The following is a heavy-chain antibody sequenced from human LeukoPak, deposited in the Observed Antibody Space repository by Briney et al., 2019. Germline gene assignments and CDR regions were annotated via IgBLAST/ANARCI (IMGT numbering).Heavy chain of an antibody. Sequence: KPSETLSLTCTVPGGSISSYYWSWIRQPPGKGLEWIGYIYYSGSTNYNPSLESRVTISVDTSKNQFSLKLSSVTAADTAVYYCARGIMRGGYYYYYYYMDVWGKGTTVTVSS. J-gene: IGHJ6*03. V-gene: IGHV4-59*01. CDR3: ARGIMRGGYYYYYYYMDV. CDR1: GGSISSYY. CDR2: IYYSGST. D-gene: IGHD2-15*01.